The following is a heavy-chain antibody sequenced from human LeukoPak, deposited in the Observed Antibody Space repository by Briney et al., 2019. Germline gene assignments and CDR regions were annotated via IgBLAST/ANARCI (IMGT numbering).Heavy chain of an antibody. Sequence: GRSLRLSCAASGFTFSTYSMNWVRQGPGKGLEWVSYISSTSRTIYYAGSVKGRFTISRDNAKNSLYLQMNSLRDEDTAVYYCARDYYGSGSYYNGFIDYWGQGTLVTVSS. D-gene: IGHD3-10*01. CDR2: ISSTSRTI. CDR1: GFTFSTYS. CDR3: ARDYYGSGSYYNGFIDY. J-gene: IGHJ4*02. V-gene: IGHV3-48*02.